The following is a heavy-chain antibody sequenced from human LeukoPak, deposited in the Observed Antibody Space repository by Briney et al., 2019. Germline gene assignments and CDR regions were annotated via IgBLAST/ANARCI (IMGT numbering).Heavy chain of an antibody. J-gene: IGHJ3*02. CDR1: GYTFTSHG. CDR3: ARDNYDFWSGWIDALDI. Sequence: AAVKVFCKASGYTFTSHGISWVGQAPGQGLEWIGWISAYNVNTNYAQKLHGRVSMTTDTSTIPAYTELRTLGSDDTAVYYCARDNYDFWSGWIDALDIWVQGTKVTVCS. D-gene: IGHD3-3*01. CDR2: ISAYNVNT. V-gene: IGHV1-18*01.